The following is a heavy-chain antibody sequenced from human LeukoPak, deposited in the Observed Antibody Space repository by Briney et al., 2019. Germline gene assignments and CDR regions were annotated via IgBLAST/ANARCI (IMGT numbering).Heavy chain of an antibody. Sequence: ASVKVSXKASGGTFSSYTISWVRQAPGQGLEWMGRIIPILGIANYAQKFQGRVTITADKSTSTAYMELSSLRSEDTAVYYCASLYCSGGSCYRPPDYWSQGTLVTVSS. CDR1: GGTFSSYT. CDR2: IIPILGIA. J-gene: IGHJ4*02. V-gene: IGHV1-69*02. CDR3: ASLYCSGGSCYRPPDY. D-gene: IGHD2-15*01.